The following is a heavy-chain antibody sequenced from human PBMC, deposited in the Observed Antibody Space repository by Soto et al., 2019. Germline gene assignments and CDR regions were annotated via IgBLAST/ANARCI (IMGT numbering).Heavy chain of an antibody. CDR2: INHSGST. V-gene: IGHV4-34*01. D-gene: IGHD7-27*01. Sequence: SETLSLTGAVYGGSFSGYYGSWIRQPPGKGLEWIGEINHSGSTNYNPSLKSRVTISVDTSKNQLSLKLRSVTAADTGVSYCARGPPNFSPKNHRFEPSGQGHPATVSS. CDR1: GGSFSGYY. CDR3: ARGPPNFSPKNHRFEP. J-gene: IGHJ5*02.